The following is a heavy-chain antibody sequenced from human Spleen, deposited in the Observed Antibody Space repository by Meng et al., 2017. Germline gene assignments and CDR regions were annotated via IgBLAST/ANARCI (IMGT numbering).Heavy chain of an antibody. CDR2: ISSNGGST. D-gene: IGHD6-19*01. J-gene: IGHJ4*02. CDR1: GFTFSSSA. V-gene: IGHV3-64*01. CDR3: ARGAQWLAYFDY. Sequence: GSLKISCAASGFTFSSSAMHWVRQAPGKGLEYVSAISSNGGSTYYANSVKGRFTISRDNSKNTLYLQMGSLRAEDMAVYYCARGAQWLAYFDYWGQGTLVTVSS.